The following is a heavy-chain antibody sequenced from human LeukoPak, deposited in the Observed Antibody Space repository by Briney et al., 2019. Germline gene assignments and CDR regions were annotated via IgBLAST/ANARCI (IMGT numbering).Heavy chain of an antibody. D-gene: IGHD3-10*01. V-gene: IGHV3-33*01. Sequence: GGSLRLSCSASRFTFSNYGMHWVRQAPGKGLHWVAFIWFDGSNKYYADSVKGRFTISRDNSTNTLYLQINSLRAEDTAVYYCARDRGNSHFDYWGQGTLVTVSS. CDR2: IWFDGSNK. J-gene: IGHJ4*02. CDR1: RFTFSNYG. CDR3: ARDRGNSHFDY.